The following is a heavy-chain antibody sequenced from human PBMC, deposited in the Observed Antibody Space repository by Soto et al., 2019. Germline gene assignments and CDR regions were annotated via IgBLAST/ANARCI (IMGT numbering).Heavy chain of an antibody. Sequence: GWSLRLSCAASGFTFSSYAMSWVRQAPGKGLEWVSAISGSGGSTYYADSVTGRFTISRDNSKNTLYLQMNSLRAEDTAVYYCAKVVLYSSGPYYFDYWGQGTMVTVSS. D-gene: IGHD6-19*01. V-gene: IGHV3-23*01. CDR1: GFTFSSYA. CDR2: ISGSGGST. J-gene: IGHJ4*02. CDR3: AKVVLYSSGPYYFDY.